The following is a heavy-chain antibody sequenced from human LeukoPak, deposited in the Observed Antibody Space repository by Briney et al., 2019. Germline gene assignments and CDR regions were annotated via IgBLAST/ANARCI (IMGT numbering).Heavy chain of an antibody. CDR3: ARFRLTVTTYAHLDY. J-gene: IGHJ4*02. CDR1: GFTFSDYY. V-gene: IGHV3-11*01. Sequence: GGSLRLSCAASGFTFSDYYMSWIRQAPGKGLEWVSHISSSGSTIDYADSVKGRFTISRDNAKNSLYLQMNSLRAEDTAVYYCARFRLTVTTYAHLDYWGQGTLVTVSS. D-gene: IGHD4-17*01. CDR2: ISSSGSTI.